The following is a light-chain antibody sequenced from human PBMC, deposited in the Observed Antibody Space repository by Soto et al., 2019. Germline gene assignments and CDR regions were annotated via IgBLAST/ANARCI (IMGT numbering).Light chain of an antibody. CDR1: QSISSL. J-gene: IGKJ4*02. CDR2: KAS. CDR3: QHYNTYSP. Sequence: DIQMTQSPSTLSASVGDRVIITCRASQSISSLLAWYQQKPGKAPKLLIYKASSLDSGVPSRFSGSGSETEFTLTISSLQPDDFATYYCQHYNTYSPFGGGTKVEIK. V-gene: IGKV1-5*03.